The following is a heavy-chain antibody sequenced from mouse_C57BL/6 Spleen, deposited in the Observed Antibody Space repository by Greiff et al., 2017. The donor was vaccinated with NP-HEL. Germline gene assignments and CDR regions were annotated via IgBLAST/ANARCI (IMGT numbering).Heavy chain of an antibody. CDR1: GYAFSSSW. J-gene: IGHJ2*01. V-gene: IGHV1-82*01. CDR3: ARWENYGNFDY. CDR2: IYPGDGDT. Sequence: VKLMESGPELVKPGASVKISCKASGYAFSSSWMNWVKQRPGKGLEWIGRIYPGDGDTNYNGKFKGKATLTADKSSSTAYMQLSSLTSEDSAVYFCARWENYGNFDYWGQGTTLTVSS. D-gene: IGHD2-1*01.